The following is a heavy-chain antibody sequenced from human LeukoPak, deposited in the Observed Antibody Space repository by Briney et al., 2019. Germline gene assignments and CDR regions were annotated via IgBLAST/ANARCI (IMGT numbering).Heavy chain of an antibody. CDR2: INPNSGGT. V-gene: IGHV1-2*02. D-gene: IGHD6-19*01. CDR3: ASAYSSGWYGYYYYGVDV. J-gene: IGHJ6*02. CDR1: GYTFTGYY. Sequence: ASVKVSCKASGYTFTGYYMHWVRQAPGQGLEWMGWINPNSGGTNYAQKFQGRVTMTRDTSISTAYMELSRLRSDDTAVYYCASAYSSGWYGYYYYGVDVRGQGTTVTVSS.